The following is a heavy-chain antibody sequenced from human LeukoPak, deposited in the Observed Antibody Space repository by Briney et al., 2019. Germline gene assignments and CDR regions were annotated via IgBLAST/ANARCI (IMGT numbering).Heavy chain of an antibody. CDR2: INFSGTI. CDR3: ARGEDYKSSLFDP. J-gene: IGHJ5*02. Sequence: SETLSLTCAVSGGSISSHYWNWIRQPPGKGLEWIGYINFSGTIKYNPSLKSRVTISLDTSKNQFSLKLTSVTAADTAVYYCARGEDYKSSLFDPWGQGTLVTVSS. D-gene: IGHD5-24*01. CDR1: GGSISSHY. V-gene: IGHV4-59*11.